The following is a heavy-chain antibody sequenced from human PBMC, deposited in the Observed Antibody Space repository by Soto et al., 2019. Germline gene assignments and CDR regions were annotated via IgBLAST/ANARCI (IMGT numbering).Heavy chain of an antibody. CDR1: GFPFSSCG. CDR3: ASSIN. Sequence: LRLSCAASGFPFSSCGMHWVRQAPGKGLDWVAVIWYDGSNKDYAESVKGRFTISRDNSKNTLYLQMNSLRADDTAVYYCASSINWGQGTLVTVSS. J-gene: IGHJ4*02. V-gene: IGHV3-33*01. CDR2: IWYDGSNK.